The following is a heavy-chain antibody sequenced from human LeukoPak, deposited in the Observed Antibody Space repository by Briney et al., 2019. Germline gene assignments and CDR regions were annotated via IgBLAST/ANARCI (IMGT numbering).Heavy chain of an antibody. CDR1: GDSITSGDYC. CDR2: MHYSGNT. CDR3: AGHLSGSSWFDP. V-gene: IGHV4-30-4*08. Sequence: PSQTLSLTCTVSGDSITSGDYCWTWIRQPPGKGLEWVAYMHYSGNTYYNSSLKSRLTISVDTSKNQFSLKLSFVTAADTAMYYCAGHLSGSSWFDPWGQGTLVTVSS. D-gene: IGHD1-26*01. J-gene: IGHJ5*02.